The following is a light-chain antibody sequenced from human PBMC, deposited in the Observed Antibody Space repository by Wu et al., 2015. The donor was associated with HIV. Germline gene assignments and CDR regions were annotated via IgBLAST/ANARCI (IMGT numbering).Light chain of an antibody. CDR2: GAS. CDR1: QDLKQH. V-gene: IGKV3-15*01. CDR3: QQANSFPEEFT. Sequence: EVLLTQSPGTLSVSPGETVTLSCRASQDLKQHIAWYQQRPGQAPRLLISGASHRAAGISDKFSGSGSGTDFTLTISSLQPEDFATYFCQQANSFPEEFTFGPGTKVDIK. J-gene: IGKJ3*01.